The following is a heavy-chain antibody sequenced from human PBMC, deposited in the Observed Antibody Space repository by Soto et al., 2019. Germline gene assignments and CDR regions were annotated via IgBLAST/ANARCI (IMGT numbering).Heavy chain of an antibody. Sequence: PGGSLRLSCAASGFTFSSYGMHWVRQAPGKGLEWVAVVSYDGSNTSYADSVKGRFTISRDNSKNTLYLQLDSLRAEDIAVYFCAKVGRRVMVAAPLDYWGQGTLVTVSS. D-gene: IGHD2-15*01. V-gene: IGHV3-30*18. CDR3: AKVGRRVMVAAPLDY. CDR1: GFTFSSYG. J-gene: IGHJ4*02. CDR2: VSYDGSNT.